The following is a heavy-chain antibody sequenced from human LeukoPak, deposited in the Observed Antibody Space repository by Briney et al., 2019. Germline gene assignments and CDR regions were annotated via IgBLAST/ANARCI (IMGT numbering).Heavy chain of an antibody. CDR1: GGSISSYY. CDR3: ARTSGYSSGWYSPHFDY. J-gene: IGHJ4*02. CDR2: IYYSGST. D-gene: IGHD6-19*01. V-gene: IGHV4-59*08. Sequence: PSETLSLTCTVSGGSISSYYWSWIRQPPGKGLEWIGYIYYSGSTYYNPSLKSRVTISVDTSKNQFSLKLSSVTAADTAVYYCARTSGYSSGWYSPHFDYWGQGTLVTVSS.